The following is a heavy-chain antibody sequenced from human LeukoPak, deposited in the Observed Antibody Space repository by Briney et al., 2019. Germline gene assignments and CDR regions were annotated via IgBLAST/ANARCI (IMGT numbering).Heavy chain of an antibody. CDR2: IRGSGDST. CDR1: GFTFSSYT. CDR3: AKDKYNWNYYDY. D-gene: IGHD1-20*01. J-gene: IGHJ4*02. V-gene: IGHV3-23*01. Sequence: PGGSLRLSCAASGFTFSSYTMSWVRQAPGKGLEWVSSIRGSGDSTNYADSVRGRFTISRDNSKNTLYLQMNSLRDEDTAIYYCAKDKYNWNYYDYWGQGTLVTVSS.